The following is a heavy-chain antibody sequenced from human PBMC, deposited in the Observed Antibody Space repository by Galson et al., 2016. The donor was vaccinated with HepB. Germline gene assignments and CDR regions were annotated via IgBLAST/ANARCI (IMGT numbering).Heavy chain of an antibody. CDR1: GYTFIHYG. Sequence: SCKVSGYTFIHYGISWVRQAPGQGLEWMGWISTDNGDINYAQKFQGRLSMTTDTSTSTAYMELRSLRFDDLAVYYCARTAVTGPSFFSFWGQGTLVSVSS. CDR2: ISTDNGDI. D-gene: IGHD4-17*01. J-gene: IGHJ4*02. CDR3: ARTAVTGPSFFSF. V-gene: IGHV1-18*03.